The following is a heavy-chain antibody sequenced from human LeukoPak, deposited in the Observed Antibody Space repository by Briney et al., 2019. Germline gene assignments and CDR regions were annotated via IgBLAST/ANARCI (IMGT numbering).Heavy chain of an antibody. CDR3: ARGDYDFWSGHLGLFDY. V-gene: IGHV3-11*04. D-gene: IGHD3-3*01. Sequence: GGSLRLSCAASGFTFSDYCMSWIRQAPGKGLEWVSYISSSGSTIYYADSVKGRFTISRDNAKNSLYLQMNSLRAEDTAVYYCARGDYDFWSGHLGLFDYWGQGTLVTVSS. J-gene: IGHJ4*02. CDR1: GFTFSDYC. CDR2: ISSSGSTI.